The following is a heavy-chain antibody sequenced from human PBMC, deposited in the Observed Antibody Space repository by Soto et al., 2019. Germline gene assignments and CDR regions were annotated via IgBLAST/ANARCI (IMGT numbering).Heavy chain of an antibody. CDR3: FGGADY. CDR2: MNPDGSWG. CDR1: GFTFSKPW. V-gene: IGHV3-7*01. D-gene: IGHD2-21*01. J-gene: IGHJ4*02. Sequence: GGSLRLSCTASGFTFSKPWMNWVRQAPGKGLEWVANMNPDGSWGRYVDSVKGRFTISRDNAKNSLSLQMNSLRADDTAVYYCFGGADYWGLGTLVTVSS.